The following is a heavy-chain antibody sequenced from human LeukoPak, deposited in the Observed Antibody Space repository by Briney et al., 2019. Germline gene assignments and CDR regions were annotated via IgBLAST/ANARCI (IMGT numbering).Heavy chain of an antibody. V-gene: IGHV4-34*01. J-gene: IGHJ6*02. Sequence: PSETLSLTCAVYGGSFSGYYWSWIRQPPGKGLEWIGEINHSGSTNYNPSLKSRVTISVDTSKNQFSLKLSSVTAADTAVYYCARVEVTRPYYYYYGMDVWGQGTTVTVSS. D-gene: IGHD4-11*01. CDR2: INHSGST. CDR1: GGSFSGYY. CDR3: ARVEVTRPYYYYYGMDV.